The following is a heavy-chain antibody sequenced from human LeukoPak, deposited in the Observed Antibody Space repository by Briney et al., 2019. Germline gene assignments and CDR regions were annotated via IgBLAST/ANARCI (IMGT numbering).Heavy chain of an antibody. D-gene: IGHD3-16*01. CDR1: GFTFSSAC. CDR2: IRTKSDGETV. J-gene: IGHJ4*02. V-gene: IGHV3-15*07. CDR3: ATPALGRRLYYYDY. Sequence: PGGSLRLSCAASGFTFSSACLSWVRQAPGKGLEWVGRIRTKSDGETVDYAAPVKGRFTISRDDSKNTLFLQMNSLKTEDTAVYYCATPALGRRLYYYDYWGQGTQVTVSP.